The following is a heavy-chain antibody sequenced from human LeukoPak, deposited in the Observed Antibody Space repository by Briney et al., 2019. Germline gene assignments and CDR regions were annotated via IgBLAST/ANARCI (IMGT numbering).Heavy chain of an antibody. D-gene: IGHD3-22*01. Sequence: SETLSLTCTVSGGSISSGSYYWGWIRQPAGKGLEWIGRIYTSGSTNYNPSLKSRVTISVDTSKNQFPLKLSSVTAADTAVYYCARGPRFFYYDSSGYYDATVDYWGQGTLVTVSS. CDR1: GGSISSGSYY. CDR3: ARGPRFFYYDSSGYYDATVDY. CDR2: IYTSGST. J-gene: IGHJ4*02. V-gene: IGHV4-61*02.